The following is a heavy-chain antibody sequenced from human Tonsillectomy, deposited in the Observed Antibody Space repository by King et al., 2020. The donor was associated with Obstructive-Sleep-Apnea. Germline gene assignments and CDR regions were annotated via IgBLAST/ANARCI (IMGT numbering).Heavy chain of an antibody. CDR1: GSSISSGGSY. CDR3: ARWFGDLVFRFDP. Sequence: QLQESGPGLVKPSQTLSLTCTVSGSSISSGGSYWRWIRQSPGKGLEWIGYIHYTGSSYDNPSLQSRVSISVDTSKNQFSLKLSSGSAADTAVYYCARWFGDLVFRFDPWGQGTLVTVSS. D-gene: IGHD3-10*01. CDR2: IHYTGSS. V-gene: IGHV4-31*03. J-gene: IGHJ5*02.